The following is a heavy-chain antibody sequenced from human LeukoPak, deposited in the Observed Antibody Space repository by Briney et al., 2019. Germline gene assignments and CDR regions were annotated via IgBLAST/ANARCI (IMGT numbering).Heavy chain of an antibody. Sequence: GGSLRLSFEASGFTFSHIWMHWVRQAPGKGLVWVSRTNTDGSSTNYMDSVKGRFTISSDNAKNTIYLQMNSLRAEDTAVYYCVPSDSSVLDWGQGTLVTVSS. J-gene: IGHJ4*02. CDR1: GFTFSHIW. CDR3: VPSDSSVLD. V-gene: IGHV3-74*01. D-gene: IGHD3-22*01. CDR2: TNTDGSST.